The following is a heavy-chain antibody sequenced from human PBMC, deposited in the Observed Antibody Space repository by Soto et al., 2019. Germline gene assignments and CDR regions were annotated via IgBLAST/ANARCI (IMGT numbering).Heavy chain of an antibody. CDR3: ARDQVDYDILTGTNPITRTAQDYYYYYGMDV. V-gene: IGHV1-69*13. Sequence: GVSVKVSCKASGGTFGSYARSWVRQAPGQGLEWMGGIIPIFGTANYAQKFQGRVTITADESTSTAYMELSSLRSEDTAVYYCARDQVDYDILTGTNPITRTAQDYYYYYGMDVWGQGTTVTVSS. CDR1: GGTFGSYA. CDR2: IIPIFGTA. J-gene: IGHJ6*02. D-gene: IGHD3-9*01.